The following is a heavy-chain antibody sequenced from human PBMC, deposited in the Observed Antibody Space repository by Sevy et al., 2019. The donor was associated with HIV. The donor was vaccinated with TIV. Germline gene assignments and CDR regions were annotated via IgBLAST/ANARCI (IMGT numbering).Heavy chain of an antibody. CDR1: GFSFSIYW. V-gene: IGHV3-7*01. Sequence: GGSLRLSCAASGFSFSIYWMSWVRQAPGKGLEWVATMKQDGSEEDYVDSVKGRFTISTDNAKNSLFLQMNSLSAEDMAVYYCVREGLGGYSYSLDYWGHGTLVTVSS. D-gene: IGHD5-18*01. CDR3: VREGLGGYSYSLDY. J-gene: IGHJ4*01. CDR2: MKQDGSEE.